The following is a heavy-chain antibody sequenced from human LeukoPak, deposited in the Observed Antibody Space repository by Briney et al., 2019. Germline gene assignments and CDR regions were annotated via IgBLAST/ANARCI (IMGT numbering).Heavy chain of an antibody. Sequence: GGSLRLSCAASGFTFSDYYMSWIRQAPGKGLEWLSYINIGGTNTHYADSVKGRFTISRDNAKKSLYLQMNNLRAEDTAVYYCATDGAGFDTWGQGVLVAVSS. CDR1: GFTFSDYY. CDR2: INIGGTNT. CDR3: ATDGAGFDT. J-gene: IGHJ5*02. V-gene: IGHV3-11*01.